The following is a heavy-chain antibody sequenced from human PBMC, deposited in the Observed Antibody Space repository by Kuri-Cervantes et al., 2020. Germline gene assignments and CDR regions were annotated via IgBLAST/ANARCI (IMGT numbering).Heavy chain of an antibody. CDR1: GFTFSSYA. CDR2: ISYDGSNK. D-gene: IGHD6-13*01. V-gene: IGHV3-30-3*01. J-gene: IGHJ4*02. Sequence: LSLTCAASGFTFSSYAMHWVRQAPGKGLEWVAVISYDGSNKYYADSVKGRFTISRDNSKNTLDLQMNSLRAEDTAVYYCARGRWQQLVPPFGYWGQGTLVTVSS. CDR3: ARGRWQQLVPPFGY.